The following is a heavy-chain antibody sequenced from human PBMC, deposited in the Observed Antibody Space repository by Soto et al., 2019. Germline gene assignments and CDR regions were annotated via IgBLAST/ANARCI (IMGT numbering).Heavy chain of an antibody. D-gene: IGHD2-2*01. J-gene: IGHJ5*02. CDR1: GYSFTSYW. CDR3: ARGGTIHCSSSSCYFWSRPEWWFDP. CDR2: IDPSDSYT. Sequence: GESLKISCKGSGYSFTSYWISWVRQMPGKGLEWMGRIDPSDSYTNYSPSFQGHVTISADKSISTAYLQWSSLKASDTAMYYCARGGTIHCSSSSCYFWSRPEWWFDPWGQGTL. V-gene: IGHV5-10-1*01.